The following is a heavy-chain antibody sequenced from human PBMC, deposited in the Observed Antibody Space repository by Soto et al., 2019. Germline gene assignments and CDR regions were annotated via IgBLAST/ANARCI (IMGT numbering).Heavy chain of an antibody. Sequence: LGESLKISCKGSGYSFPIFWIGWVRQVPGKGLEWVGTIYPVDSDTKYSPPFEGQVTLSVDKSITTADLEWNSLKDSDSAIYYCARHPRHDDGGYYYWGQGTQVTVSS. CDR3: ARHPRHDDGGYYY. V-gene: IGHV5-51*01. CDR2: IYPVDSDT. CDR1: GYSFPIFW. J-gene: IGHJ4*02. D-gene: IGHD2-21*02.